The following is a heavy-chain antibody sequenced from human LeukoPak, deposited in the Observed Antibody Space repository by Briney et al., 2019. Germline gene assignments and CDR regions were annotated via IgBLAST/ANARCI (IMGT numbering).Heavy chain of an antibody. CDR2: IYSGGST. Sequence: GGSLRLSCAASGFTVSSNYMSWVRQAPGKGLEWVSVIYSGGSTYYADSVKGRFTISRDNSKNTLYLQMNSLRAEYTAVYYWGRDGRGSGSYYTGEFDYWGQGTRVTVPS. D-gene: IGHD3-10*01. J-gene: IGHJ4*02. CDR3: GRDGRGSGSYYTGEFDY. CDR1: GFTVSSNY. V-gene: IGHV3-53*01.